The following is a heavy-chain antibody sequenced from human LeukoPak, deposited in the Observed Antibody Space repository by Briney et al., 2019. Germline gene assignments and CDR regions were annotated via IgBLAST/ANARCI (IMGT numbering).Heavy chain of an antibody. Sequence: GGSLRLSCAASGFTFSSYGMHWVRQAPGKGLEWVAFIRYDGSNKYYADSVKGRFTISRDNSKNTLYLQMNSLRTEDTAVYYCEKDSVGGPLGYCYYYMDVWGKGTTVTVSS. D-gene: IGHD2-2*01. CDR2: IRYDGSNK. CDR3: EKDSVGGPLGYCYYYMDV. J-gene: IGHJ6*03. CDR1: GFTFSSYG. V-gene: IGHV3-30*02.